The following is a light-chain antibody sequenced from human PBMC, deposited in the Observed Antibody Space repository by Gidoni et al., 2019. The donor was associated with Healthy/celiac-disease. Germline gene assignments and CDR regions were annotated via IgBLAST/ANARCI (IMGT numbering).Light chain of an antibody. Sequence: IQMTQSPSSLSASVGDRVTITCRASQSISSYLNWYQQKPGKAPKLLIYAASSLQSGVPSRFSGSGSGTDFTLTISSLKPEDVATYYCQQSYSTPRTFXQXTKVEIK. J-gene: IGKJ1*01. CDR3: QQSYSTPRT. V-gene: IGKV1-39*01. CDR1: QSISSY. CDR2: AAS.